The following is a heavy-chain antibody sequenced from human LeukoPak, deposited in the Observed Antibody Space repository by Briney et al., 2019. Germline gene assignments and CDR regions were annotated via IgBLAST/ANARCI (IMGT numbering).Heavy chain of an antibody. J-gene: IGHJ6*03. V-gene: IGHV4-31*03. D-gene: IGHD1-26*01. CDR3: ARDTVGATGDYYYYYMDV. CDR2: IYYSGST. Sequence: SETLSLTCTVSGGSISSGGYYRSWIRQHPGKGLEWIGYIYYSGSTYYNPSLKSRVTISVDTSKNQFSLKLSSVTAADTAVYYCARDTVGATGDYYYYYMDVWGKGTTVTVSS. CDR1: GGSISSGGYY.